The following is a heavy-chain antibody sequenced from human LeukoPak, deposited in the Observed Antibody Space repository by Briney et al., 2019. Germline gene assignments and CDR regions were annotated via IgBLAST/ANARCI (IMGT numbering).Heavy chain of an antibody. CDR2: ISSSSNYI. Sequence: GGSLRLSCAASGFTFSHYSMNWVRQAPGNGLKWVSSISSSSNYIYYADSVKGRFSISRDNAKNSVYLQMNSLRAEDTAVYYCARVRARYGVVVAATSDYWGQGTLVTVSS. CDR1: GFTFSHYS. D-gene: IGHD2-15*01. J-gene: IGHJ4*02. CDR3: ARVRARYGVVVAATSDY. V-gene: IGHV3-21*01.